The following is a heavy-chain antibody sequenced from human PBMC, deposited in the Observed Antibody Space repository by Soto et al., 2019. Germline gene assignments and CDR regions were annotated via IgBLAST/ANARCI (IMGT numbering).Heavy chain of an antibody. D-gene: IGHD2-15*01. CDR2: IDPSDSYT. CDR3: VSCSGGSRPKYYYYGMDV. Sequence: GESLKISCKGSGYSFTSYWISWVRQMPGKGLEWMGRIDPSDSYTNYSPSFQGHVTISADKSISTAYLQWSSLKASDTAMYYCVSCSGGSRPKYYYYGMDVWGQGTTVTVSS. CDR1: GYSFTSYW. V-gene: IGHV5-10-1*01. J-gene: IGHJ6*02.